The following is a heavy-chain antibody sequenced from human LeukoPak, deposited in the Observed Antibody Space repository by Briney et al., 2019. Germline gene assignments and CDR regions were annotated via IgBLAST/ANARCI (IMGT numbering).Heavy chain of an antibody. CDR1: GFTFSSYA. D-gene: IGHD1-26*01. CDR3: ARSVGATEY. Sequence: AGGSLRLYCAASGFTFSSYAMHWLRQAQGKELERVAFISYDGSNKYYADSVKGRFTISKDNSKNTLYLQMNSLRAEVTAGYYCARSVGATEYWGQGTLVTVSS. J-gene: IGHJ4*02. CDR2: ISYDGSNK. V-gene: IGHV3-30-3*01.